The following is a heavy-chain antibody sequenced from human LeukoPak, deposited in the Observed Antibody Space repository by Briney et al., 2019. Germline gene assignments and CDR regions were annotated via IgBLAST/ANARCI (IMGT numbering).Heavy chain of an antibody. CDR3: TRRAYTYDSYFFDH. J-gene: IGHJ4*02. V-gene: IGHV4-34*01. CDR1: DGSFNVYY. Sequence: SETLSLTCAVYDGSFNVYYWTWIRQSPAKGLEWIGEINHSGGTMYNPSLKSRVTMSVDTSKSQLSLKLTSVTAADTAVYYCTRRAYTYDSYFFDHWGLGTLVTVSS. CDR2: INHSGGT. D-gene: IGHD5-18*01.